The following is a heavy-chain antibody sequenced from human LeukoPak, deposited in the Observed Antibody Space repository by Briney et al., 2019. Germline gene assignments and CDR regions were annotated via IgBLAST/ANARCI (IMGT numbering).Heavy chain of an antibody. D-gene: IGHD6-13*01. CDR3: ARDPLRSTWSTYNNAMDV. Sequence: ASVKVSCKASGYSFTTNAINWVRQPPAQGLEWVGWISASNGNTDYAQKVQGRVTMTTDASTSTAHMELVSLTSDDTAVYYCARDPLRSTWSTYNNAMDVWGQGTTVTVS. V-gene: IGHV1-18*04. J-gene: IGHJ6*02. CDR2: ISASNGNT. CDR1: GYSFTTNA.